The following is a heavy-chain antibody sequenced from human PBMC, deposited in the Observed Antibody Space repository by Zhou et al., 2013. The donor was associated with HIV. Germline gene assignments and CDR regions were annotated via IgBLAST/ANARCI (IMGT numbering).Heavy chain of an antibody. CDR3: ARDTQNGYEFDY. D-gene: IGHD5-12*01. CDR2: IYSSGST. CDR1: GGSISYYH. V-gene: IGHV4-4*07. Sequence: QVQLQESGPGLVKPSETLSLICTVSGGSISYYHWSWIRQPAGKGLELIGRIYSSGSTNYNPSLKSRVTISVDTSKNQFSLKLSSVTVADTAVYYCARDTQNGYEFDYWGQGTLVTVSS. J-gene: IGHJ4*02.